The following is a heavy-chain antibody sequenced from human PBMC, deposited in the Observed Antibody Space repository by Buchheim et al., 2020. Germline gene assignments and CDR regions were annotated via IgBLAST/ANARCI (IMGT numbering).Heavy chain of an antibody. CDR3: AKGNLVTTSYYYYGMDV. V-gene: IGHV3-23*01. J-gene: IGHJ6*02. CDR1: GFTFSSYA. D-gene: IGHD4-17*01. Sequence: EVQLLESGGGLVQPGGSLRLSCAASGFTFSSYAMSWVRQAPGKGLEWVSAISGSGGSTYYADSVKGRFPISRDNSKNTLYLQMNSLRAEDTAVYYCAKGNLVTTSYYYYGMDVWGQGTT. CDR2: ISGSGGST.